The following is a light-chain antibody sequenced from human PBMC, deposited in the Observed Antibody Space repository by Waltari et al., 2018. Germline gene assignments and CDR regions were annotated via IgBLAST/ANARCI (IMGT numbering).Light chain of an antibody. V-gene: IGKV1-12*01. J-gene: IGKJ4*01. CDR2: GAT. Sequence: DTQMTQSPSSVSASVGDRVTITCRASQDIYNWIVWYQQKSGEAPKLLMHGATSLSSRFSGSGSGTDFTLTISSLQPEDFATYYCQQPHSLPLTFGGGTKVEIK. CDR1: QDIYNW. CDR3: QQPHSLPLT.